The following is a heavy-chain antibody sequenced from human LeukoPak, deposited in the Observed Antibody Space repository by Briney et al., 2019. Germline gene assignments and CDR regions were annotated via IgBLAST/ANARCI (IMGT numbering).Heavy chain of an antibody. CDR2: ISSSSSYI. J-gene: IGHJ6*02. D-gene: IGHD2-2*02. V-gene: IGHV3-21*01. CDR3: VLGYCSSTSCYTYYGMDV. Sequence: GGSLRLSCAASGFTFSSYSMNWVRQAPGKGLEWVSSISSSSSYIYYADSVKGRFTISRDNAKNSLYLQMNSLRAEDTAVYYCVLGYCSSTSCYTYYGMDVWGQGTTVTVSS. CDR1: GFTFSSYS.